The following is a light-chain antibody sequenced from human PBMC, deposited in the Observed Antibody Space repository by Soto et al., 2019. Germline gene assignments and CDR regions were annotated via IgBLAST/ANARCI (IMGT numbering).Light chain of an antibody. J-gene: IGLJ2*01. CDR2: DVN. CDR3: SSYTSSGSVI. V-gene: IGLV2-14*03. CDR1: SSDVGGHNY. Sequence: QSALTQPASVSGSPGQSITISCTGTSSDVGGHNYVSWYQQHPGKAPKLMIYDVNDRPSGVSNRFSGSKSGNTASLTISGLQAEDEADYSCSSYTSSGSVIFGGGTQLTVL.